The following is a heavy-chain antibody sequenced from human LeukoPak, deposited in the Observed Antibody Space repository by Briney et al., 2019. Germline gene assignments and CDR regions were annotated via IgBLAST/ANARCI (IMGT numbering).Heavy chain of an antibody. CDR1: GFTFSSYW. CDR3: ARDREYYYDSSGYMDY. CDR2: IYSGGNT. Sequence: GGSLRLSCAASGFTFSSYWMSWVRQAPGKGLEWVSVIYSGGNTYYADSVKGRFTISRDNSKNTLYLQMNSLRAEDTAVYYCARDREYYYDSSGYMDYWGQGTLVTVSS. J-gene: IGHJ4*02. D-gene: IGHD3-22*01. V-gene: IGHV3-66*01.